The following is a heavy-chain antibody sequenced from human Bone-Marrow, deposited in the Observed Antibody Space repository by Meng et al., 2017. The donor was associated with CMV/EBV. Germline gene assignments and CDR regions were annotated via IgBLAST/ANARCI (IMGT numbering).Heavy chain of an antibody. CDR2: MNPNSGNT. CDR1: GYTFTSYD. J-gene: IGHJ4*02. V-gene: IGHV1-8*01. CDR3: ARYYDILTGPDY. D-gene: IGHD3-9*01. Sequence: ASVKVSCKASGYTFTSYDINWVRQATGQGLEWMGWMNPNSGNTGYAQKFQGRVTMTRNTSISTAYMELSRLRSEDTAVYYCARYYDILTGPDYWGQGTLVTVSS.